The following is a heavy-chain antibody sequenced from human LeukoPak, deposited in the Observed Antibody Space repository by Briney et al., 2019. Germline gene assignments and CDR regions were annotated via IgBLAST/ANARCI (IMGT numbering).Heavy chain of an antibody. CDR2: IIPIFGTA. J-gene: IGHJ4*02. V-gene: IGHV1-69*05. Sequence: ASVKVSCKASGYTFTGYYMHWVRQAPGQGLEWMGGIIPIFGTANYAQEFQGRVTITTDESTSTAYMELSSLRTEDTDVYYCARESSKYGGYVDYWGQGTLVTLSS. CDR1: GYTFTGYY. D-gene: IGHD4/OR15-4a*01. CDR3: ARESSKYGGYVDY.